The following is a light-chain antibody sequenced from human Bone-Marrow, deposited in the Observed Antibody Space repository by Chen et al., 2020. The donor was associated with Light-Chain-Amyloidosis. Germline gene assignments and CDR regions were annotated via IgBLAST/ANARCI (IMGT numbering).Light chain of an antibody. Sequence: SYELTQPPSVSVSPGQTARLTCSGDDLPTKYAYWYQQKPGRAPVLVIHRDTDRPSGISERFSGSSSGTTATLTISGVQAEDEADYHCQSADSSGTYEVIFGGGTKLTVL. CDR2: RDT. CDR1: DLPTKY. V-gene: IGLV3-25*03. J-gene: IGLJ2*01. CDR3: QSADSSGTYEVI.